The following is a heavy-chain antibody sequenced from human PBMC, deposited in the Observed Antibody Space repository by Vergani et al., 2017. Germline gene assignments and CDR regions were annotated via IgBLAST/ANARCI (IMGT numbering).Heavy chain of an antibody. V-gene: IGHV1-2*02. J-gene: IGHJ4*02. CDR3: SRVGTSSNRDYFGY. CDR1: GYTFTDYF. Sequence: QVQLVQSGAEVKKPGASVKVSCKASGYTFTDYFMHWVRQAPGQGLEWVGWINPNSGGTNYAQKFQGRVTMTRDTSISTAYMELSNLRSDDTAVYCCSRVGTSSNRDYFGYWGQGTLVNGSS. D-gene: IGHD2-2*01. CDR2: INPNSGGT.